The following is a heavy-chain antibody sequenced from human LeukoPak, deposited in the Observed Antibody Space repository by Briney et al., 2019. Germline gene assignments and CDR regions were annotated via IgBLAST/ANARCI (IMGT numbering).Heavy chain of an antibody. Sequence: PSETLSLTCAVYGGSFSDYYWSWIRQPPGKGLEWIGSIYYSGSTNYNPSLKSRVTISVDTSKNQFSLKLSSVTAADTAVYYCARGPGIQLWFPYYFDYWGQGTLVTVSS. CDR3: ARGPGIQLWFPYYFDY. D-gene: IGHD5-18*01. CDR2: IYYSGST. CDR1: GGSFSDYY. J-gene: IGHJ4*02. V-gene: IGHV4-34*01.